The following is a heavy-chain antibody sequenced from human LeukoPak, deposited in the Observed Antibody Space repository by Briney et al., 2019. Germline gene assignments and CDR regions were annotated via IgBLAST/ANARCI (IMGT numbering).Heavy chain of an antibody. D-gene: IGHD3-10*01. CDR2: INHSGST. Sequence: APETLSLTCAVYGGSFSGYYWSWIRQPPGKGLEWIGEINHSGSTNYNPSLKSRVTISVDTSKNQFSLKLSSVTAADTAVYYCARLYYGSGSYPNANAFDIWGQGTMVTVSS. V-gene: IGHV4-34*01. J-gene: IGHJ3*02. CDR3: ARLYYGSGSYPNANAFDI. CDR1: GGSFSGYY.